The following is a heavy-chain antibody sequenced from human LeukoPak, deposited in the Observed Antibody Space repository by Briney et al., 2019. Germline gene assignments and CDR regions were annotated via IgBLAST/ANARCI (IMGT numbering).Heavy chain of an antibody. CDR1: GGSISSYY. CDR2: IYTSGST. V-gene: IGHV4-4*07. Sequence: SETLSLTCTASGGSISSYYWSWIRQPAGKALEWIGRIYTSGSTNYNPSLKSRVTMSVDTSKNQFSLKLSSVTAADTAVYYCARGLMYSSGWYVSYYFDYWGQGTLVTVSS. D-gene: IGHD6-19*01. J-gene: IGHJ4*02. CDR3: ARGLMYSSGWYVSYYFDY.